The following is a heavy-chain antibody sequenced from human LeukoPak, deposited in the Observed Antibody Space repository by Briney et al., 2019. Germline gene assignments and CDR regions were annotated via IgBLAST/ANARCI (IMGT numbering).Heavy chain of an antibody. CDR1: GFTFSSYS. Sequence: PGGSLRLSCAASGFTFSSYSMNWVRQAPGKGLEWVSSISSSSSYIYYADSVKGRFTISRDNAKNSLYLQMNSLGAEDTAVYYCARAEISSDYYGMDVWGQGTTVTVSS. CDR3: ARAEISSDYYGMDV. V-gene: IGHV3-21*01. CDR2: ISSSSSYI. D-gene: IGHD2-15*01. J-gene: IGHJ6*02.